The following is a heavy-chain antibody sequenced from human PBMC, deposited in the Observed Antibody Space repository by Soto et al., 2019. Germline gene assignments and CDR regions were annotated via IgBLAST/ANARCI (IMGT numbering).Heavy chain of an antibody. Sequence: ETLSLTCTVSGDSIRSGNHYWSWIRQPPGKGLEWIGYIYYTGSTNYNPSLHSRVTISVDTSKNQFSLTLSSVTAADTAVYYCARGDGFWSGYSYLNYWGQGTPVTVSS. CDR3: ARGDGFWSGYSYLNY. V-gene: IGHV4-30-4*02. J-gene: IGHJ4*02. D-gene: IGHD3-3*01. CDR2: IYYTGST. CDR1: GDSIRSGNHY.